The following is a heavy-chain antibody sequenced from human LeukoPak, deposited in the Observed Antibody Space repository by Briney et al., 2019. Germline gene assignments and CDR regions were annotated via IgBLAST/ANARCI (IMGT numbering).Heavy chain of an antibody. CDR2: INPNSGGT. D-gene: IGHD1-26*01. J-gene: IGHJ3*02. CDR3: AREGGVGATGAFDI. CDR1: GYTFTGYY. Sequence: ASVKVSCKASGYTFTGYYMHWVRQAPGQGLEWMGWINPNSGGTNYAQKFQGRVTMTGDTSISTAYMELSRLRSDDTAVYYCAREGGVGATGAFDIWGQGTMVTASS. V-gene: IGHV1-2*02.